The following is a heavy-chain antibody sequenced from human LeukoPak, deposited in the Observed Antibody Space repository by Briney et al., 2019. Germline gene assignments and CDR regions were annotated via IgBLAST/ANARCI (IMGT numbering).Heavy chain of an antibody. CDR1: GGSISSYY. CDR2: IYYSGST. Sequence: SETLSLTCTVSGGSISSYYWSWIRQPPGKGLEWIGYIYYSGSTNYNPSLKSRVTISEDTSKNQFSLKLSSVTAADTAVYYCARGVWSGYYYYYYGMDVWGQGTTVTVSS. CDR3: ARGVWSGYYYYYYGMDV. V-gene: IGHV4-59*01. J-gene: IGHJ6*02. D-gene: IGHD3-3*01.